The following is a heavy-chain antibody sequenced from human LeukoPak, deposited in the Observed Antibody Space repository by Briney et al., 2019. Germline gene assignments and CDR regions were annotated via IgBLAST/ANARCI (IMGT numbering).Heavy chain of an antibody. J-gene: IGHJ4*02. D-gene: IGHD1-26*01. V-gene: IGHV3-7*03. Sequence: PGGSLRLSCAASGFIFSSYWMSWVRQAPGKGLEWVANIKQDGSEKYYVDSVKGRFTISRDNAKNSLYLQMNSLRAEDTAVYYCARDLNMLMAATPFDHWGQGTLVIVSS. CDR1: GFIFSSYW. CDR2: IKQDGSEK. CDR3: ARDLNMLMAATPFDH.